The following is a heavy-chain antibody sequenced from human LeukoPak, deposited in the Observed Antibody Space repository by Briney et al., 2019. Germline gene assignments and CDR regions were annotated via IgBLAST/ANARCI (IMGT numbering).Heavy chain of an antibody. V-gene: IGHV4-30-4*08. Sequence: PSQTLSLTCTVSGGSIRSGDYYWRWIRQPPGKGLEWIGYIYYSGSTYYTLSLKSRVTISVDTSKNQFSLKLSSVTAADTAVYYCARSDAWDGSGSYDIWGQGTMVTVSS. J-gene: IGHJ3*02. CDR3: ARSDAWDGSGSYDI. CDR2: IYYSGST. CDR1: GGSIRSGDYY. D-gene: IGHD3-10*01.